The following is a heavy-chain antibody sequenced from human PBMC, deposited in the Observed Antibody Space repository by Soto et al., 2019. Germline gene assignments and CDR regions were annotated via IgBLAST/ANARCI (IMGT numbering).Heavy chain of an antibody. D-gene: IGHD3-22*01. J-gene: IGHJ4*02. CDR2: ISSSSSTI. Sequence: GGSLRLSCAASGFSFSSYSMNWVRQAPGKGLEWVSYISSSSSTIYYADSVKGRFTISRDNSKNTLYLQMNSLRAEDTAVYYCAKNPGYYYDSTGYHFDYWGQGTLVTVSS. CDR1: GFSFSSYS. V-gene: IGHV3-48*01. CDR3: AKNPGYYYDSTGYHFDY.